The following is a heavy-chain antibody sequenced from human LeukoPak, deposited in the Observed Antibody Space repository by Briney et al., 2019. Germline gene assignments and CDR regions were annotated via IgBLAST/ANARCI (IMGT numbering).Heavy chain of an antibody. J-gene: IGHJ4*02. D-gene: IGHD4-11*01. CDR2: ISPSGNT. V-gene: IGHV4-39*07. Sequence: SESLSLTCTVSGGSISISNYYWGWIRQPPGKSLEWVGEISPSGNTQYNPSLKSRVTISLDASKSQFYLKLNSVTAADTAVYYCARRVRSADYRLDYWGQGTLVTVSS. CDR1: GGSISISNYY. CDR3: ARRVRSADYRLDY.